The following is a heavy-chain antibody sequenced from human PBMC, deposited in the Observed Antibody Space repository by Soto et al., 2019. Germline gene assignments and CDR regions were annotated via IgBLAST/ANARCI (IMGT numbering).Heavy chain of an antibody. D-gene: IGHD1-26*01. V-gene: IGHV4-39*01. CDR1: GGSISSSSYY. CDR2: IYYSGST. CDR3: ARHRHMWGFDP. Sequence: SETLSLTCTVSGGSISSSSYYWGWIRQPPGKGLEWIGSIYYSGSTYYNPSLKSRVTISVDTSKNQFSLKLSSVTAADTAVYYCARHRHMWGFDPWGQGTLVTVSS. J-gene: IGHJ5*02.